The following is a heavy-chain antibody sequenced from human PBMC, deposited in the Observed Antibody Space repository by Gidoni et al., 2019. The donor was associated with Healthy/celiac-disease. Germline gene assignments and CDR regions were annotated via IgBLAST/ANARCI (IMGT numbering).Heavy chain of an antibody. V-gene: IGHV4-39*01. J-gene: IGHJ5*02. CDR3: ANRYSGSYYSNWFDP. CDR1: GGSISSSSYY. Sequence: QLQLQESGPGLVKPSETLSLTCTVSGGSISSSSYYWGWIRQPPGKGLEWIGSIYYSGSTYYNPSLKSRVTISVDTSKNQFSLKLSSVTAADTAVYYCANRYSGSYYSNWFDPWGQGTLVTVSS. D-gene: IGHD1-26*01. CDR2: IYYSGST.